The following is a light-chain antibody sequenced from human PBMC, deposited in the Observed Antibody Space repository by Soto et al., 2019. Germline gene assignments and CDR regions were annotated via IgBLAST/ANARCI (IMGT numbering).Light chain of an antibody. CDR3: MQATHWPRT. CDR2: KVS. CDR1: QSLVYSDGNTY. J-gene: IGKJ1*01. V-gene: IGKV2-30*01. Sequence: DVVMTQTPLSLPVTLGQPASISCRSSQSLVYSDGNTYLNWSQQRPCQSPRRLIYKVSTRDSGVQDRFSGSGSGTDFTLKISRVEAEDVGLYYCMQATHWPRTFGQGTKVEIK.